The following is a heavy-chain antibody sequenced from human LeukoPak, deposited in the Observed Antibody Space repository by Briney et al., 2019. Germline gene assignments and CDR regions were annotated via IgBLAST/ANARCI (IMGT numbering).Heavy chain of an antibody. CDR3: ARASIAAAGIDY. Sequence: SETLSLTCAVYGGSFSGYYWSWIRQPPGKGLEWIGEINHSGSTNYNPSLKSRVTISVDASKNQFSLKLSSVTAADTAVYYCARASIAAAGIDYWGQGTLVTVSS. CDR1: GGSFSGYY. CDR2: INHSGST. V-gene: IGHV4-34*01. D-gene: IGHD6-13*01. J-gene: IGHJ4*02.